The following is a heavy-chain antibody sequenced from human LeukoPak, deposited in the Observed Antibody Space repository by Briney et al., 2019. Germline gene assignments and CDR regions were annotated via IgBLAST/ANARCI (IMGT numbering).Heavy chain of an antibody. J-gene: IGHJ4*02. CDR1: GGTFSSYA. CDR3: ARSSSGWYEYNFGY. D-gene: IGHD6-19*01. CDR2: IIPILGIA. V-gene: IGHV1-69*04. Sequence: SVKVSCKASGGTFSSYAISWVRQAPGQGLEWMGRIIPILGIANYAQKFQGRVTITADKSTSTAYMELSSLRSEDTAVYYCARSSSGWYEYNFGYWGQGTLVTVSS.